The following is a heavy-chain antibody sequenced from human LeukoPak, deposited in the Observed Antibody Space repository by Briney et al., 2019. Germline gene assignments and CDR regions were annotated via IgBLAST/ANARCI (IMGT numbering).Heavy chain of an antibody. Sequence: ASVKVSCKASGYTFTDDGISWVRQAPGEGLEWMGWISANSGKTNYAQRFQGRVTMTRETSSSTVYMELRSLRSDDTAVYFCARDKNYRFDYWGQGTLVSVTS. CDR2: ISANSGKT. D-gene: IGHD3-16*02. V-gene: IGHV1-18*01. J-gene: IGHJ4*02. CDR3: ARDKNYRFDY. CDR1: GYTFTDDG.